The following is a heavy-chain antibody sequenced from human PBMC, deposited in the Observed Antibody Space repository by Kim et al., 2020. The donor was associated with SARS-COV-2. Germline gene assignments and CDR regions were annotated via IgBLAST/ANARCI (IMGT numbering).Heavy chain of an antibody. CDR2: IYYSGST. J-gene: IGHJ4*02. Sequence: SETLSLTCTVSGGSISSSSYYWGWIRQPPGKGLEWIGSIYYSGSTYYNPSLKSRVTISVDTSKNQFSLKLSSVTAADTAVYYCARFEWELLGHQFDYWGQGTLVTVSS. CDR3: ARFEWELLGHQFDY. CDR1: GGSISSSSYY. D-gene: IGHD1-26*01. V-gene: IGHV4-39*01.